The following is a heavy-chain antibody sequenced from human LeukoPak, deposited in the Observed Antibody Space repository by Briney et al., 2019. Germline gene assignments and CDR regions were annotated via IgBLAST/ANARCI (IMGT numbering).Heavy chain of an antibody. D-gene: IGHD3-22*01. CDR2: IYRSGST. V-gene: IGHV4-38-2*02. Sequence: SETLXXTCTVSGYSISSGYYWGWIRQPPGQGLEWIGSIYRSGSTYYNPSLKSRVTISVDTSKNQFSLKLSSVTAADTAVYYCXRXFKSGYYPYRFDYWGQGTLVTVSS. CDR1: GYSISSGYY. J-gene: IGHJ4*02. CDR3: XRXFKSGYYPYRFDY.